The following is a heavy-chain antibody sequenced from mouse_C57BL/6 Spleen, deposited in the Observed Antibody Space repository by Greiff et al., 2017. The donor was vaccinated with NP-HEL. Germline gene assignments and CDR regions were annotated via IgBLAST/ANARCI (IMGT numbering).Heavy chain of an antibody. V-gene: IGHV1-74*01. CDR1: GYTFTSYW. D-gene: IGHD1-1*01. J-gene: IGHJ4*01. CDR3: AMEGITTPPYYAMDY. Sequence: QVQLQQPGAELVKPGASVKVSCKASGYTFTSYWMHWVKQRPGQGLEWIGRIHPSDSDTNYNQKFKGKATLTVDKSSSTAYMQLSSLTSEDSAVYYCAMEGITTPPYYAMDYWGQGTSVTVSS. CDR2: IHPSDSDT.